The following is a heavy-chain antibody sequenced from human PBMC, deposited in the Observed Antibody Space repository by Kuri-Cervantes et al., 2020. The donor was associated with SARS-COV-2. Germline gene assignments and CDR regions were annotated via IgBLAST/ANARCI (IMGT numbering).Heavy chain of an antibody. V-gene: IGHV1-2*02. CDR1: GYTFTDYY. J-gene: IGHJ1*01. CDR2: INPISGGT. Sequence: ASVKVSCKASGYTFTDYYIHWVRQAPGQGPEWMGWINPISGGTKYAQKFQGRVTMTRDTSISTAYMELSRLRSDDTAVYYCARVNLNYDFWSGYLHWGQGTLVTVSS. CDR3: ARVNLNYDFWSGYLH. D-gene: IGHD3-3*01.